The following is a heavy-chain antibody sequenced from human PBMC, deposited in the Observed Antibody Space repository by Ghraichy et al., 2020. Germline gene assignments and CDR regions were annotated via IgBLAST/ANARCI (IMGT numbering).Heavy chain of an antibody. V-gene: IGHV4-31*03. J-gene: IGHJ6*02. D-gene: IGHD1-1*01. CDR3: ARGIHDPNYYYYGMDV. Sequence: SETLSLTCTVSGGSISSGGYYWSWIRQHPGKGLEWIGYIYYSGSTYYNPSLKSRVTISVDTSKNQFSLKLSSVTAADTAVYYCARGIHDPNYYYYGMDVWGQGTTVTVSS. CDR2: IYYSGST. CDR1: GGSISSGGYY.